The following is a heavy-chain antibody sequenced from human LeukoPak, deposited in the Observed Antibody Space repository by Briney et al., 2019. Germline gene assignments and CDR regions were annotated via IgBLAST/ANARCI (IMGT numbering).Heavy chain of an antibody. Sequence: GGSLRLSCAASGFTFSSYWMSWVRQAPGKGLEWVANIKQDGSEKYYVDSVKGRFTISRDNAKNSLYLQMNSLRAEDTAVYYCARVTVLRFLEWLLGGYFDYWGQGTLVTVSS. CDR2: IKQDGSEK. J-gene: IGHJ4*02. V-gene: IGHV3-7*01. CDR3: ARVTVLRFLEWLLGGYFDY. D-gene: IGHD3-3*01. CDR1: GFTFSSYW.